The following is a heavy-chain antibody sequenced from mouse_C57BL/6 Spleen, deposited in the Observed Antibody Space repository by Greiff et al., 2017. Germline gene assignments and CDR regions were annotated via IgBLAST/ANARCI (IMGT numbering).Heavy chain of an antibody. Sequence: QVQLKESGAELVRPGASVKLSCKASGYTFTDYYINWVKQRPGQGLEWIARIYPGSGNTYYNEKFKGKATLTAEKSSSTAYMQLSSLTSEDSAVYFCARSAPANWDVRGFAYWGQGTLVTVSA. CDR1: GYTFTDYY. D-gene: IGHD4-1*01. CDR3: ARSAPANWDVRGFAY. CDR2: IYPGSGNT. V-gene: IGHV1-76*01. J-gene: IGHJ3*01.